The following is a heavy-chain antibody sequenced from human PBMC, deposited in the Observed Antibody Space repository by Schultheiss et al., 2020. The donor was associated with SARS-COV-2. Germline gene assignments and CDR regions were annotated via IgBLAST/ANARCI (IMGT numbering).Heavy chain of an antibody. V-gene: IGHV3-66*01. D-gene: IGHD1-26*01. Sequence: GGSLRLSCAASGFTFSSYTMHWVRQAPGKGLEWVSVIYTGGSTYYADSVKGRFTNSRDNSKNTLYLQMNSLRAEDTAVYYCARAPSIVGGTGVYWGQGTLVTVSS. J-gene: IGHJ4*02. CDR3: ARAPSIVGGTGVY. CDR1: GFTFSSYT. CDR2: IYTGGST.